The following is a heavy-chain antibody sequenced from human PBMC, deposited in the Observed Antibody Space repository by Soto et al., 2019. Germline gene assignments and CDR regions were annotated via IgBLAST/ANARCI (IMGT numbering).Heavy chain of an antibody. CDR3: ARQSSGWSGQCLVREVGMDC. J-gene: IGHJ4*02. D-gene: IGHD6-19*01. Sequence: GESLKISCKGSGYSFTSYWIGWVRQMPGKGLEWMGIIYPGDSDTRYSPSFQGQVTISADKSISTAYLQWSSLKASDTAMYYCARQSSGWSGQCLVREVGMDCWGQGTLVTVPQ. CDR1: GYSFTSYW. CDR2: IYPGDSDT. V-gene: IGHV5-51*01.